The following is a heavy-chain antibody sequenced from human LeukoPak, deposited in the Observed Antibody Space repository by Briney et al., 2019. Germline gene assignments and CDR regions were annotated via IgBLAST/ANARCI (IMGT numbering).Heavy chain of an antibody. CDR3: ARDLGSGWYSDN. V-gene: IGHV1-69*13. Sequence: GASVKDSCKASGGTFSSYAISWVRQAPGQGLEWMGGIIPIFGTANYARKFQGRVTITADESTSTAYMELSSLRSEDTAVYYCARDLGSGWYSDNWGQGTLVTVSS. J-gene: IGHJ4*02. CDR2: IIPIFGTA. CDR1: GGTFSSYA. D-gene: IGHD6-19*01.